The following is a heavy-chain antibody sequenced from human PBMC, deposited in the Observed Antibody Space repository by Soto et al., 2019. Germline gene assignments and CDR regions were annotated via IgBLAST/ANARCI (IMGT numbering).Heavy chain of an antibody. J-gene: IGHJ4*02. CDR1: GGTFSSYA. D-gene: IGHD2-15*01. CDR2: IIPIFGTA. Sequence: QVQLVQSGAEVKKPGSSVKVSCKASGGTFSSYAISWVRQAPGQGLEWMGGIIPIFGTANYAQKFQGRVTITADESTSTAYMELSSLRSEDMAVYYCARNVVVAATRAYYFDYWGQGTLVTVSS. CDR3: ARNVVVAATRAYYFDY. V-gene: IGHV1-69*01.